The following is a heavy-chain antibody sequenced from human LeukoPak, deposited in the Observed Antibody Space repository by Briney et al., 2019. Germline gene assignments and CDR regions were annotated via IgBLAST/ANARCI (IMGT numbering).Heavy chain of an antibody. CDR1: GFTFSSYA. Sequence: PGGSLRLSCAASGFTFSSYAMHWVRQAPGKGLEWVTVICYDGSNKHYEDSVKGRSTISRDNSKNTMYLQMYSLRAEYTAVYYCARAFGASCGYSVDYWGQGTLVTVSS. D-gene: IGHD3-22*01. CDR2: ICYDGSNK. V-gene: IGHV3-33*01. CDR3: ARAFGASCGYSVDY. J-gene: IGHJ4*02.